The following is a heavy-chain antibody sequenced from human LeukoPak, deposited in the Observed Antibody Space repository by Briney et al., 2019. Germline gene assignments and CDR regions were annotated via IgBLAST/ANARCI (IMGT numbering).Heavy chain of an antibody. CDR2: INHSGST. J-gene: IGHJ6*03. CDR3: ASGSGGRINYYYYYYMDV. Sequence: SETLSLTCAVYGGSFSGYYWSWIRQPPGKGLEWTGEINHSGSTNYNPSLKSRVTISVDTSKNQFSLKLSSVTAADTAVYYCASGSGGRINYYYYYYMDVWGKGTTVTVSS. V-gene: IGHV4-34*01. CDR1: GGSFSGYY.